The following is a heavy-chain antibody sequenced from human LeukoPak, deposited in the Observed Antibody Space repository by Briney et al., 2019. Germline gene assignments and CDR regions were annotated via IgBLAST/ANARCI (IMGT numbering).Heavy chain of an antibody. D-gene: IGHD3-3*01. Sequence: PGRSLRLSCAASGFTFSSYAMHWVRQAPGKGLEWVAVISYDGSNKYYADSVKGRFTISRDNAKNSLYLQMNSLRAEDTAVYYCAKDRYGVEDYWGQGTLVTVSS. CDR2: ISYDGSNK. CDR1: GFTFSSYA. V-gene: IGHV3-30-3*01. J-gene: IGHJ4*02. CDR3: AKDRYGVEDY.